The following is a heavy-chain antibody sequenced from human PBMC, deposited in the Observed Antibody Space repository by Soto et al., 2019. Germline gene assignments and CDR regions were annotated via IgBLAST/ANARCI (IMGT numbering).Heavy chain of an antibody. Sequence: QVQLVQSGAEVKKPGSSVKVSCKASGGTFSSYAISWVRQAPGQGLEWMGGIIPIFGTANYAQKFQGRVTITADESTSTDYMELSSLSSEDTAVYYCARCVATTLPYYYYGMDVWGQGTPVTVSS. V-gene: IGHV1-69*12. CDR3: ARCVATTLPYYYYGMDV. CDR2: IIPIFGTA. CDR1: GGTFSSYA. J-gene: IGHJ6*02. D-gene: IGHD5-12*01.